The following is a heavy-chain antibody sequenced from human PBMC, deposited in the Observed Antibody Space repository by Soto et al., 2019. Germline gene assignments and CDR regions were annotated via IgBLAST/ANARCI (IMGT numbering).Heavy chain of an antibody. V-gene: IGHV3-30*03. CDR1: GFTVSTYG. J-gene: IGHJ4*02. Sequence: GGSLRLSCAVSGFTVSTYGLHWVRQAPGKGLEWVAVISRDGGTKYYADSVKGRFTISRDNSRNTLFLEMNSLRGDDMAVYYCTGEVASGYWGQGTLVTVSS. CDR3: TGEVASGY. D-gene: IGHD2-8*02. CDR2: ISRDGGTK.